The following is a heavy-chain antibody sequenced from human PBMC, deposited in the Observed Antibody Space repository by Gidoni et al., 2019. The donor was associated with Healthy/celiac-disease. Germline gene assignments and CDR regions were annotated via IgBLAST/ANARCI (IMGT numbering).Heavy chain of an antibody. J-gene: IGHJ6*02. CDR2: IWYDGSNK. Sequence: QGQLAESGGGVVQPVRSLRLSCAASGLTFSSHGLHWVRQAPGKGLEWVAVIWYDGSNKYYADSVKGRFTISRDNSKNTLYLQMNSLRAEDTAVYYCARGYRIAVALELGLAGAYGMDVWGQGTTVTVSS. V-gene: IGHV3-33*01. D-gene: IGHD6-19*01. CDR1: GLTFSSHG. CDR3: ARGYRIAVALELGLAGAYGMDV.